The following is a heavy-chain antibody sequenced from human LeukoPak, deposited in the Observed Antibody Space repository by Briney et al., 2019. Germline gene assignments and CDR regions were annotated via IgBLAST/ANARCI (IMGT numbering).Heavy chain of an antibody. CDR3: ARVLSGYSSSWYPENAFDI. J-gene: IGHJ3*02. CDR2: ISSSSSYI. V-gene: IGHV3-21*01. CDR1: GFTFNSYA. D-gene: IGHD6-13*01. Sequence: PGGSLRLSCAASGFTFNSYAMSWVRQAPGKGLEWVSSISSSSSYIYYADSVKGRFTISRDNAKNSLYLQMNSLRAEDTAVYYCARVLSGYSSSWYPENAFDIWGQGTMVTVSS.